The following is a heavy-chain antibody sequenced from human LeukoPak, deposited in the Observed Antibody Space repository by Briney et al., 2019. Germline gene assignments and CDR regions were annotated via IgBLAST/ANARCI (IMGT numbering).Heavy chain of an antibody. J-gene: IGHJ4*02. CDR1: GFTFSSYG. V-gene: IGHV3-21*01. D-gene: IGHD2-15*01. CDR2: ISTGRSYI. Sequence: GGTLRLSCAASGFTFSSYGMSWVRQAPGKGLEWVSSISTGRSYIYYADSVTGRFTISRDNAKNSLYLQMNSLRAEDTAVYYCARGYCSGGSCPPFDYWGQGTLVTVSS. CDR3: ARGYCSGGSCPPFDY.